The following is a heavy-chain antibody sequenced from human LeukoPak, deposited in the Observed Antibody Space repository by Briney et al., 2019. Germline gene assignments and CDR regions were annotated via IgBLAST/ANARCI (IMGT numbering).Heavy chain of an antibody. V-gene: IGHV4-39*07. Sequence: PSETLSLTCTVSGGSISSSNYYWGWIRQPPGKGLECLGSIYYNGRTYYNPSLKGRVTISVDTSKNQFSLKLSSVTAADTAVFYCARIEYSGPLDYWGQGTLVTVSS. CDR1: GGSISSSNYY. D-gene: IGHD1-26*01. CDR3: ARIEYSGPLDY. CDR2: IYYNGRT. J-gene: IGHJ4*02.